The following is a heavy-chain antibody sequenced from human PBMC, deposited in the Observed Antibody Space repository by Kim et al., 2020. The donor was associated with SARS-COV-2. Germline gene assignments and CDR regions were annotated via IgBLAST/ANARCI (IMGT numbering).Heavy chain of an antibody. CDR1: GFTFSNAW. D-gene: IGHD3-22*01. Sequence: GGSLRLSCAASGFTFSNAWMSWVRQAPGKGLEWVGRIKSKTDGGTTDYAAPVKGRFTISRDDSKNTLYLQMNSLKTEDTAVYYCTTQTITMIVVDLPPDAFDIWGQGTMVTVSS. V-gene: IGHV3-15*01. J-gene: IGHJ3*02. CDR3: TTQTITMIVVDLPPDAFDI. CDR2: IKSKTDGGTT.